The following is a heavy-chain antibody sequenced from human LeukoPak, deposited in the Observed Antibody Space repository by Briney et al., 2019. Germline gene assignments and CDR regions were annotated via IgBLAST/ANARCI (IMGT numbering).Heavy chain of an antibody. CDR1: GFTVSSNY. CDR3: ARVEGGSYGGDFDY. D-gene: IGHD1-26*01. V-gene: IGHV3-53*01. J-gene: IGHJ4*02. CDR2: IYSGGST. Sequence: PGGSLRLSCAASGFTVSSNYMSWVRQAPGKGLEWVSVIYSGGSTYYADSVKGRFTISRDNSKNTLYLQMNSLRAEDTAVYYCARVEGGSYGGDFDYWGQGTLVTVSS.